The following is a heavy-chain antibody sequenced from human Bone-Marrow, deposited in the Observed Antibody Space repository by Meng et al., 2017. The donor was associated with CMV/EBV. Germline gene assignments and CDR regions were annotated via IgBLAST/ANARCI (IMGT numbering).Heavy chain of an antibody. CDR3: ASIVGASIDY. Sequence: GGSLRLSCAASGFTFSDHNMAWVRQAPGKGLEWVAVISYDGSNKYYADSVKGRFTISRDNSKNTLYLQMNSLRAEDTAVYYCASIVGASIDYWGQGTLVTVSS. CDR1: GFTFSDHN. V-gene: IGHV3-30*03. CDR2: ISYDGSNK. D-gene: IGHD1-26*01. J-gene: IGHJ4*02.